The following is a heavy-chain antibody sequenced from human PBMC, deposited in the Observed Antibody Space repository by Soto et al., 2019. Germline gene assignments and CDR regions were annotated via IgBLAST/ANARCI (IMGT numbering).Heavy chain of an antibody. CDR3: ARHGNYYGSGSYYSGRRYYYYGMDV. D-gene: IGHD3-10*01. Sequence: GXSVNVSCEASACTFTGYYVHWVRQAPGQGLEWIGWINPNSGGTNYAQKFQGRVTMTRDTSISTAYMELSSLRSDDTAVYYCARHGNYYGSGSYYSGRRYYYYGMDVWGQGTTVTVSS. CDR1: ACTFTGYY. V-gene: IGHV1-2*02. J-gene: IGHJ6*02. CDR2: INPNSGGT.